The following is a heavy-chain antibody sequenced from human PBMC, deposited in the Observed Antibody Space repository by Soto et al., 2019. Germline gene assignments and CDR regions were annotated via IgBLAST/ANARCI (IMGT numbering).Heavy chain of an antibody. Sequence: ASVKVSCKASGYTFTSYGISWVRQAPGQGLEWMGWINAYNGNTNYAQRHQGRVNMTTDTSTSTAYMALRSLRTDDTAVYYCARDPVAGTYFDYWGQGALVTVSS. CDR2: INAYNGNT. CDR3: ARDPVAGTYFDY. V-gene: IGHV1-18*01. D-gene: IGHD6-19*01. J-gene: IGHJ4*02. CDR1: GYTFTSYG.